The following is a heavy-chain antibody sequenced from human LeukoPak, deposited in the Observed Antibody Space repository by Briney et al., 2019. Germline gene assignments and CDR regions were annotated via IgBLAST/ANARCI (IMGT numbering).Heavy chain of an antibody. CDR3: ASNIFGDQAAVHYYYYMDV. CDR2: IYHSGST. J-gene: IGHJ6*03. Sequence: SETLSLTCTVSGYSISSGYYWGWLRQPPGRGLEWIGIIYHSGSTYYNPSLKSRVTISVDTSKNQFSLKLSSVTAADTAVYYCASNIFGDQAAVHYYYYMDVWGKGTTVTVSS. V-gene: IGHV4-38-2*02. CDR1: GYSISSGYY. D-gene: IGHD4-17*01.